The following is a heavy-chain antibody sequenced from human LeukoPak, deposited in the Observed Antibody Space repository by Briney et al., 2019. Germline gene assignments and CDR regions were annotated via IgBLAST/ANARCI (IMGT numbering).Heavy chain of an antibody. Sequence: ASLKVSCKASGYTFTGFYIHWVRQAPGQSLEWMGWIIPNSGGTKYAQKFQVRVTMTRDTSISTAYMELSGLSPGDTGVYYCARGREVAGTKYYFDYWGQGTLVTVSA. CDR3: ARGREVAGTKYYFDY. CDR2: IIPNSGGT. CDR1: GYTFTGFY. D-gene: IGHD6-19*01. J-gene: IGHJ4*02. V-gene: IGHV1-2*02.